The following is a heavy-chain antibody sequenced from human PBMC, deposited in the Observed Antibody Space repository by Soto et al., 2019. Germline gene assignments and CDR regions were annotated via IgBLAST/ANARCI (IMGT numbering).Heavy chain of an antibody. CDR1: GITFRLSG. CDR2: ISHDGINK. Sequence: AGGSLRLSCAVSGITFRLSGFPWVRPAPGKGLEWVAFISHDGINKHYADSVKGRVTVSRDNSNHSLDLQLNSLRGEDTAMYYCARDMYSSDYFVKWFEPWGQGTLVTVSS. CDR3: ARDMYSSDYFVKWFEP. V-gene: IGHV3-30*19. D-gene: IGHD6-19*01. J-gene: IGHJ5*02.